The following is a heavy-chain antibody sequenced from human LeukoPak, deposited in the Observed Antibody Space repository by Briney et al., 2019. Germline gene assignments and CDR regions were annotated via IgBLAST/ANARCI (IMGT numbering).Heavy chain of an antibody. Sequence: TSETLSLTCTVSGYSISSGYYWGWTRQPPGKGLEWIGSMFHSGNSYYNPSLKSRVTMSVDTSKNQFSLKLSSVTAADTAVYHCARGKIVVVPTALFDYWGQGTLVTVSS. V-gene: IGHV4-38-2*02. CDR1: GYSISSGYY. D-gene: IGHD2-2*01. CDR3: ARGKIVVVPTALFDY. CDR2: MFHSGNS. J-gene: IGHJ4*02.